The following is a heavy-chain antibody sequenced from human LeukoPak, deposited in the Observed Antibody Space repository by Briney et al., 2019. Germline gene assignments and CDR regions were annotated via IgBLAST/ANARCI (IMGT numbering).Heavy chain of an antibody. CDR1: GLTFDDYG. V-gene: IGHV3-48*04. CDR3: ARESGYSKHYYYMDV. J-gene: IGHJ6*03. D-gene: IGHD6-13*01. Sequence: GGSLRLSCEASGLTFDDYGMNWVRQVPGKGLEWVSYISSSGSTIYYADSVKGRFTISRDNAKNSLYLQMNSLRAEDTAVYYCARESGYSKHYYYMDVWGKGTTVTVSS. CDR2: ISSSGSTI.